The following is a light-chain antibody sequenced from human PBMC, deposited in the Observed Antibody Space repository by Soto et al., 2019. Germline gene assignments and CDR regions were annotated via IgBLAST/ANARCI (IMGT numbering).Light chain of an antibody. CDR2: DVN. CDR1: SSDVGGSTY. CDR3: SSYTISSTRV. Sequence: QSALTQPASVSGSPGQSITISCTGTSSDVGGSTYVSWYQQHPGKAPKLMIYDVNHRPSGVSNRFSGSKSGNTASLAISGLQAEDEADYYCSSYTISSTRVFGGGTKLTFL. V-gene: IGLV2-14*03. J-gene: IGLJ3*02.